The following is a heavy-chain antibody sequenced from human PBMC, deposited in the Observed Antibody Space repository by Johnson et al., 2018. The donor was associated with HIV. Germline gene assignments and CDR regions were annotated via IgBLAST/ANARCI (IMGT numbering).Heavy chain of an antibody. V-gene: IGHV3-30*14. CDR3: ARVNTGAFGAFDI. Sequence: QVQLVESGGGVVQPGRSLRLSCAASGFTFSSYAMHWVRQAPGKGLEWVAVISYDGSNKYYADSVKGRFTILRDHSKNTLYLQMGSLRAEDMAVYYCARVNTGAFGAFDIWGQGTMVTVSS. CDR1: GFTFSSYA. J-gene: IGHJ3*02. CDR2: ISYDGSNK. D-gene: IGHD3-16*01.